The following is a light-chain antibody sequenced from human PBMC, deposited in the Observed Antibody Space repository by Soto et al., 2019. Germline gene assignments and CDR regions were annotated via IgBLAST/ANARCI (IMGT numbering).Light chain of an antibody. CDR1: QSISSW. V-gene: IGKV1-5*01. Sequence: DIQMTQSPSTLSASVGDRVTITCRASQSISSWLAWYQQKPGKAPKLLIYDASSLESGVPSRFSGSGSGTEFTLTISSLQPDDFATYYCKHLRTFGQGTKVEIK. CDR3: KHLRT. J-gene: IGKJ1*01. CDR2: DAS.